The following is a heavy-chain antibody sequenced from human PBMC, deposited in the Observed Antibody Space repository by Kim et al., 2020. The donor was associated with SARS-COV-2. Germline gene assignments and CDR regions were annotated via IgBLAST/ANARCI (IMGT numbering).Heavy chain of an antibody. CDR3: AREGSQLVRS. D-gene: IGHD6-13*01. CDR2: ISSSSSYI. CDR1: GFTFSSYS. V-gene: IGHV3-21*01. Sequence: GGSLRLSCAASGFTFSSYSMNWVRQAPGKGLEWVSSISSSSSYIYYADSVKGRFTISIDNAKNSLYLQMNSLRAEDTAVYYCAREGSQLVRSWGQGTLVTVSS. J-gene: IGHJ4*02.